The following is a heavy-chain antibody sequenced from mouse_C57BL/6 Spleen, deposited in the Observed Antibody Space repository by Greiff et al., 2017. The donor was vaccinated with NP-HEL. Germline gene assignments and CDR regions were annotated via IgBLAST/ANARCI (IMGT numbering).Heavy chain of an antibody. D-gene: IGHD1-1*01. CDR2: IHPNSGST. Sequence: QVQLQQPGAELVKPGASVKLSCKASGYTFTSYWMHWVKQRPGQGLEWIGMIHPNSGSTNYNEKFKSKATLTVDKSSSTAYMQLSSLTSDDAAVYYCARGPDLYGRSPDYWGQGTTLTVSS. V-gene: IGHV1-64*01. CDR1: GYTFTSYW. J-gene: IGHJ2*01. CDR3: ARGPDLYGRSPDY.